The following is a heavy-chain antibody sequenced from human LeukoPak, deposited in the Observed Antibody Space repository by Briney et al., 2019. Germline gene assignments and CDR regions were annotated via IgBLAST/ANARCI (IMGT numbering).Heavy chain of an antibody. CDR1: GYPFTDSY. CDR2: MSPNSGDT. V-gene: IGHV1-2*02. Sequence: ASVKVSCKASGYPFTDSYIHWVRQAPGHGLEWIGWMSPNSGDTLSPQKFQGRVTMTRDTAVSTAYMELSSLRSDDTAVYYCARGQVLVGRNWFDPWGQGTLVTVSS. D-gene: IGHD2-8*02. J-gene: IGHJ5*02. CDR3: ARGQVLVGRNWFDP.